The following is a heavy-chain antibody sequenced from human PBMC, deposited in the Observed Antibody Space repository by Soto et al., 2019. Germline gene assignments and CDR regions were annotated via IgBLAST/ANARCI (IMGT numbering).Heavy chain of an antibody. Sequence: EVQLVESGGGLVQPGRSLRLSCAASGFTFSGFEMNWVRQAPGKGLEWISYISSTGNTIYYADSVKGRFTISRDNAKNTLYLQMNSLRAEDTSVYYCASPMVTAPNDAFDVWGQGTMVTVSS. CDR2: ISSTGNTI. D-gene: IGHD2-21*02. J-gene: IGHJ3*01. CDR1: GFTFSGFE. CDR3: ASPMVTAPNDAFDV. V-gene: IGHV3-48*03.